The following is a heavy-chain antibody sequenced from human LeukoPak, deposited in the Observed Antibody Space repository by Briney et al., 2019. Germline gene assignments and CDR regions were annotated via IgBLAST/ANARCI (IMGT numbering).Heavy chain of an antibody. D-gene: IGHD6-19*01. Sequence: PGGSLRLSCAASGFTFSSYWMSWVRQAPGKGLEWVANIKQDGSEKYYVDSVKGRFTISRDNAKNSLYLQMNSLRAEDTAVYYCARASYSSGWGFDYWGQGTLVTVSS. V-gene: IGHV3-7*03. J-gene: IGHJ4*02. CDR2: IKQDGSEK. CDR1: GFTFSSYW. CDR3: ARASYSSGWGFDY.